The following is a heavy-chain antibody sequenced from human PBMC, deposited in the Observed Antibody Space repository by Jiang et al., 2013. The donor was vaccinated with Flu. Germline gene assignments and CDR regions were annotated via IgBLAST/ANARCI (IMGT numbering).Heavy chain of an antibody. J-gene: IGHJ4*02. CDR2: IHPGNGNT. CDR3: ARDDGTTWLRDS. Sequence: SGAEVKKPGASVEVSCKTSGYTFTKFTMHWVRQAPGQRLEWMGWIHPGNGNTKYSQKFQGRVTITSDTSASTVYMELSGLRSEDTAVYFCARDDGTTWLRDSWGQGTLVTVSS. CDR1: GYTFTKFT. V-gene: IGHV1-3*01. D-gene: IGHD1/OR15-1a*01.